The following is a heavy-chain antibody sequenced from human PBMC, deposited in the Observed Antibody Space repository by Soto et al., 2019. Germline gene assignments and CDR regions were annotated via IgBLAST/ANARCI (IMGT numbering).Heavy chain of an antibody. J-gene: IGHJ4*02. Sequence: QVRLEESGGGLVKPGGSLRLSCAASGFTFSAVYMSWILQAPNKGLEYISYISSSGTSATYADSVKGRFTISRDNAKNSLYLQMNSLRAEDTAVYYCARDRGAVTGQYFDYWGQGALVTVSS. CDR3: ARDRGAVTGQYFDY. D-gene: IGHD6-19*01. CDR2: ISSSGTSA. CDR1: GFTFSAVY. V-gene: IGHV3-11*05.